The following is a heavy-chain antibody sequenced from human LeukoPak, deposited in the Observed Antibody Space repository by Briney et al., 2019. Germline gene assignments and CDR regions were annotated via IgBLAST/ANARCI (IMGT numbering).Heavy chain of an antibody. CDR2: IYYSGST. D-gene: IGHD3-22*01. CDR1: GGSISSSSYY. J-gene: IGHJ4*02. CDR3: ASSSGYYPPLGY. V-gene: IGHV4-39*01. Sequence: PSETLSLTCTVSGGSISSSSYYWGWIRQPPGKGLEWIGSIYYSGSTYYNPSLKSRVTISVDTSKNQFSLKLSSVTAADTAVYYCASSSGYYPPLGYWGQGTLVTVSS.